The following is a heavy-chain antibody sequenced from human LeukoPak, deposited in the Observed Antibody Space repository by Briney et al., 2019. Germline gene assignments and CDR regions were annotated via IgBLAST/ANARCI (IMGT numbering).Heavy chain of an antibody. CDR2: ISSNGGST. Sequence: GGSLRLSCVASGFTFSSYAMHWVRQAPGKGLEYVSAISSNGGSTYYANSVKGRFTISRDNSKNTLYLQMGSLRAEDMAVYYCARALGGTTGMNDYWGQGTLVTVSS. J-gene: IGHJ4*02. CDR1: GFTFSSYA. V-gene: IGHV3-64*01. CDR3: ARALGGTTGMNDY. D-gene: IGHD6-19*01.